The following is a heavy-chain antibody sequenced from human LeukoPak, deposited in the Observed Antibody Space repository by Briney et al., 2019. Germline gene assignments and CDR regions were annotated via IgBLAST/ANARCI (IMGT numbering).Heavy chain of an antibody. CDR2: IYTSGST. D-gene: IGHD6-6*01. V-gene: IGHV4-61*02. CDR3: ARALRSSSSSSYNWFDP. J-gene: IGHJ5*02. Sequence: SETLSLTCTVSGGSISSGSYYWSWIRQPAGKGLEWIGRIYTSGSTNYNPSLKSRVTISVDTSKNQFSLKLSSVTAADTAVYYCARALRSSSSSSYNWFDPWGQGTLVTVSS. CDR1: GGSISSGSYY.